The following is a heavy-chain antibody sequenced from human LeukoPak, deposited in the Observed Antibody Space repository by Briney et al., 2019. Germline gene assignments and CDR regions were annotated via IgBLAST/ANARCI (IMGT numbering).Heavy chain of an antibody. CDR3: ARDGGGDCYLDY. CDR2: ISSSGSTI. V-gene: IGHV3-11*04. Sequence: GGSLXXXCXAXGFTFSDYYMSWIRQAPGKGLEGVSYISSSGSTIYYADSVKGGFTISRDNAKNSLYLQMNSLRAEDTAVYYCARDGGGDCYLDYWGQGTLVTVSS. D-gene: IGHD2-21*02. CDR1: GFTFSDYY. J-gene: IGHJ4*02.